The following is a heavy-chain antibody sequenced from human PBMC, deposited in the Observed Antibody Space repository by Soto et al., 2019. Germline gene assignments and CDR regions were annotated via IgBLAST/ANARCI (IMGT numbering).Heavy chain of an antibody. CDR2: IYWDDDK. CDR3: ARKYDAFDI. J-gene: IGHJ3*02. V-gene: IGHV2-5*02. Sequence: SGPTLLKPTQTLTLTCTFSGFSLSTSGVGVGWIRQPPGKAREWLALIYWDDDKRYRPPLKSRLTITKDTSKNQVVLTMTNMDSVDTATYYCARKYDAFDIWGQGTMVTVSS. CDR1: GFSLSTSGVG.